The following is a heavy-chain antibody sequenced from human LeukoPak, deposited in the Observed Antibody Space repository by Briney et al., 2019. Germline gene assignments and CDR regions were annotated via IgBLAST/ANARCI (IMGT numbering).Heavy chain of an antibody. D-gene: IGHD2-2*01. CDR2: ISGPGRGT. CDR3: AGPNKYCSSTSCFP. J-gene: IGHJ5*02. CDR1: GFSFSSYT. Sequence: GGSLRLSCAASGFSFSSYTMSWVRQAPGRGLEWVSTISGPGRGTYYADSVKGRFTISRDNSKNTLYLQMNSLRAEDTAVYYCAGPNKYCSSTSCFPWGQGTLVTVSS. V-gene: IGHV3-23*01.